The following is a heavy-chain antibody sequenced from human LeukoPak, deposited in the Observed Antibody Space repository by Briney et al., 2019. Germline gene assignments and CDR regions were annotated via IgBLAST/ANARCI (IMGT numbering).Heavy chain of an antibody. CDR2: IGGSGEDT. J-gene: IGHJ5*01. D-gene: IGHD3-22*01. Sequence: GGSLRLSCAASGFTFSTHAMNWVRQAPGKGLEWVSSIGGSGEDTYYADSVKGRFTISRDNSKNTVFLQMNSLSCDDTAVYYCARRGVSSGWGVFDLGDKGTTIAFSWG. V-gene: IGHV3-23*01. CDR1: GFTFSTHA. CDR3: ARRGVSSGWGVFDLGDKGTTIAFS.